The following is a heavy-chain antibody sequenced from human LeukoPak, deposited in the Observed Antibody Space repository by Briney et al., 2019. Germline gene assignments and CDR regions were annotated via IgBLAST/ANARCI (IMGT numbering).Heavy chain of an antibody. Sequence: GGSLRLSCAASGLTFSSYAMSWVRQAPGKGLEWVAVISYDGSNKYYADSVKGRFTISRDNSKNTLYLQMNSLRAEDAAVYYCAKAPVTSCRGAFCYPFDYWGQGTLVTVSS. J-gene: IGHJ4*02. CDR3: AKAPVTSCRGAFCYPFDY. V-gene: IGHV3-30*18. CDR2: ISYDGSNK. D-gene: IGHD2-15*01. CDR1: GLTFSSYA.